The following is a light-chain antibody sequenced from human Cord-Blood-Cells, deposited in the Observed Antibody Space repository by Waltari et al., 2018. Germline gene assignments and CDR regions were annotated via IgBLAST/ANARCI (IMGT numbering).Light chain of an antibody. CDR3: SSYAGSNNLV. Sequence: QSALTQPPSASGSPGQSVTISCTGTSSDVVGYNYVSWYQQHPGKAPKLMIYEVSKRASGVPDRFSGSKSGNTASLTVSGLQAEDEADYYCSSYAGSNNLVFGGGTKLTVL. J-gene: IGLJ3*02. V-gene: IGLV2-8*01. CDR2: EVS. CDR1: SSDVVGYNY.